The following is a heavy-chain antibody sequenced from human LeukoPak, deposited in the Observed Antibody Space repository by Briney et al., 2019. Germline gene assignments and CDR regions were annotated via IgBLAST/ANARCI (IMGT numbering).Heavy chain of an antibody. Sequence: GGSLRLSCAASGFTFSDYYMSWIRQAPGKGLEWVSYISSSGSTIYYADSVKGRFTISRDNAKNSLYLQMNSLRAEDTAVYYCARFMVRGVITGNWFDPWGQGTLVTVSS. J-gene: IGHJ5*02. CDR3: ARFMVRGVITGNWFDP. CDR2: ISSSGSTI. V-gene: IGHV3-11*01. CDR1: GFTFSDYY. D-gene: IGHD3-10*01.